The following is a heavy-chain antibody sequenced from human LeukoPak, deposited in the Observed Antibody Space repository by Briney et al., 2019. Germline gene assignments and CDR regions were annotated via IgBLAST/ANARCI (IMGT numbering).Heavy chain of an antibody. V-gene: IGHV4-59*01. CDR1: GGTISSYY. CDR3: AREPRGSYYGGNSFEP. J-gene: IGHJ5*02. CDR2: IYYSGST. D-gene: IGHD1-26*01. Sequence: SETLSLTCTVSGGTISSYYWSWIRQPPGKGLEWVGDIYYSGSTNYNPSLKSRVTISVDTSKNQFSLKLSSVTAADTAVYYCAREPRGSYYGGNSFEPWGQGTLGTVSS.